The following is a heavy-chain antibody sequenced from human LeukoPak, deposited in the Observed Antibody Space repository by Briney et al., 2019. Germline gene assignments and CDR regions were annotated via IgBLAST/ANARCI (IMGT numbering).Heavy chain of an antibody. CDR1: GFHFSSYA. Sequence: GSLRLSCVASGFHFSSYAMTWVRQAPGRGLEWVSTIGAYAARTYYADSVKGRFTTSRENSKSTLSLQMNSLRAEDTALYYCAKDPLGGGSSLINWFDSWGQGVWVTVSS. J-gene: IGHJ5*01. CDR2: IGAYAART. D-gene: IGHD1-26*01. V-gene: IGHV3-23*01. CDR3: AKDPLGGGSSLINWFDS.